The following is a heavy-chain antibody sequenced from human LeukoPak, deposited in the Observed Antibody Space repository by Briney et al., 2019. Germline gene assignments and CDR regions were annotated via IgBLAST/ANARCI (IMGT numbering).Heavy chain of an antibody. CDR1: GFTFSSYS. CDR3: ARVDGYVYYYYYGMDV. CDR2: ISSSSSYI. V-gene: IGHV3-21*01. J-gene: IGHJ6*02. D-gene: IGHD5-24*01. Sequence: GGSLRLSCAASGFTFSSYSMNWVRQAPGKGLEWVSSISSSSSYIYYADSAKGRFTISRDNAKNSLYLQMNSLRAEDTAVYYCARVDGYVYYYYYGMDVWGQGTTVTVSS.